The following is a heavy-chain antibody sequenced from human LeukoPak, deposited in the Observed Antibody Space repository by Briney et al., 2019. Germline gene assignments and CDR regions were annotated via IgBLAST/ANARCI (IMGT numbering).Heavy chain of an antibody. CDR1: GFTFSTYW. D-gene: IGHD2/OR15-2a*01. CDR2: IRQDGSGQ. Sequence: GGSLRLSCAASGFTFSTYWMSWVRQAPGKGLEWVANIRQDGSGQYYVDSVKGRFTISRDNAKHSLFLQMNSLRAEDTAVYYCARVAVIYYYYMEVWGKGTTVTVSS. J-gene: IGHJ6*03. V-gene: IGHV3-7*01. CDR3: ARVAVIYYYYMEV.